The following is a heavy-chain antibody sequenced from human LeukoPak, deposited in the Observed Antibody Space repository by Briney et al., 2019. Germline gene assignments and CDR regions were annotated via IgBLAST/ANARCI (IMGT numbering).Heavy chain of an antibody. D-gene: IGHD1-14*01. CDR2: IIPIFGTA. CDR3: ASNPRTTLLLDY. J-gene: IGHJ4*02. V-gene: IGHV1-69*05. Sequence: ASVKVSCKASGGTFSSYAISWVRQAPGQGLEWMGRIIPIFGTANYAQKFQGRVTITTDESTSTAYMELSSLRSEDTAVYYRASNPRTTLLLDYWGQGTLVTVSS. CDR1: GGTFSSYA.